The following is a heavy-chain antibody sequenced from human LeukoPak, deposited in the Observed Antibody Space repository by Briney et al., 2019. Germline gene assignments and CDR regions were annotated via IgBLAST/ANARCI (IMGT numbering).Heavy chain of an antibody. CDR2: IFYSGST. V-gene: IGHV4-39*01. Sequence: PSETLSLTCTVSSGSISTSNYYWGWVPQAPGKALEWIGNIFYSGSTYYSPSLKRRVTISLDTSRNQFSLKLSSVTAADTAVYYCATTYSSGGVGFDYWGQGTLVTVSS. D-gene: IGHD6-19*01. CDR1: SGSISTSNYY. CDR3: ATTYSSGGVGFDY. J-gene: IGHJ4*02.